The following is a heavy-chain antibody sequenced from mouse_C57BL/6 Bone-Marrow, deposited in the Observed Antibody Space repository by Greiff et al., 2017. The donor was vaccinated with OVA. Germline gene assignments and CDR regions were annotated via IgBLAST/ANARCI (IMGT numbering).Heavy chain of an antibody. V-gene: IGHV1-80*01. CDR3: ARGGGNGSSYFDY. J-gene: IGHJ2*01. CDR2: IYPGDGDT. Sequence: QVQLQQSGAELVKPGASVKISCKASGYAFSSYWMNWVKQRPGKGLEWIGQIYPGDGDTNYNGKLKGKATLTADKSSSTAYMQLSSLTSEDSAVYFCARGGGNGSSYFDYWGQGTTLTVSS. D-gene: IGHD1-1*01. CDR1: GYAFSSYW.